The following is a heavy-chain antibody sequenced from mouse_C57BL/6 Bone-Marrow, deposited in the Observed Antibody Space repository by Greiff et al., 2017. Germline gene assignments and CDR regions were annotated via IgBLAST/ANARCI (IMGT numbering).Heavy chain of an antibody. CDR2: IFPGSGST. Sequence: QVQLQQSGPELVKPGASVKISCKASGYTFTDYYINWVKQRPGQGLEWIGWIFPGSGSTYYNEKFKGKATLTVDKSSSTAYMLLSSLTSEDSAVXFCARRGYYYGSSSYWYFDVWGTGTTVTVSS. CDR3: ARRGYYYGSSSYWYFDV. D-gene: IGHD1-1*01. CDR1: GYTFTDYY. V-gene: IGHV1-75*01. J-gene: IGHJ1*03.